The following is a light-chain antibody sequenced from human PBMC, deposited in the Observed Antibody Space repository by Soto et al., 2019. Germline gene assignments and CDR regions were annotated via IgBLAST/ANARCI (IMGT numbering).Light chain of an antibody. CDR2: DVS. Sequence: QSALTQPASVSWSPGQSITMSCTGTSSDVGYYNYVSWYQLHPGKAPKLMIYDVSNRPSGISNRFSGSKSGNAASLTISGLQAEDEADYYCSSYTGSNTYVFGTGTKVTVL. V-gene: IGLV2-14*03. CDR3: SSYTGSNTYV. J-gene: IGLJ1*01. CDR1: SSDVGYYNY.